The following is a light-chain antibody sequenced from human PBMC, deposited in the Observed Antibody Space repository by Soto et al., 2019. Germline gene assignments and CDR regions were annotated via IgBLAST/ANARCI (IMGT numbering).Light chain of an antibody. V-gene: IGLV2-8*01. CDR3: AAWDDSLSGYV. CDR2: EVT. J-gene: IGLJ1*01. CDR1: SSDVGGYNY. Sequence: QSALTQPPSASGSPGQSVTISCTGTSSDVGGYNYVSWYQQYPGRAPKLMIYEVTKRPSGVPDRFSGSKSGTSASLAISGLRSEGEADYYCAAWDDSLSGYVFGTGTKVTVL.